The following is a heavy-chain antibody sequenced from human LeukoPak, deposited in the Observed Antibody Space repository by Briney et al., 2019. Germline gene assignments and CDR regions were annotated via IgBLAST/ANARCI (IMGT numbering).Heavy chain of an antibody. Sequence: GGSLRLSCAASGFTFSSYGMHWVRQAPGKGLEWVAFIRYDGSNKYYADSVKGRFTISRDNSKNTLYLQMNSLRAEDTAVYYCAKGSQYFWSGYYTDYWGQGTLVTVSS. CDR3: AKGSQYFWSGYYTDY. J-gene: IGHJ4*02. V-gene: IGHV3-30*02. CDR1: GFTFSSYG. CDR2: IRYDGSNK. D-gene: IGHD3-3*01.